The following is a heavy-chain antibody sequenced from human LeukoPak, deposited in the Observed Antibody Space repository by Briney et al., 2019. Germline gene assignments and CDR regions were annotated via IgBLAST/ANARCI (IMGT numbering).Heavy chain of an antibody. V-gene: IGHV3-48*03. D-gene: IGHD6-6*01. CDR3: ARDPEYGY. CDR2: ISSSGSTI. Sequence: PGGSLRLSCAASGFTFSSYEVNWVRQAPGRGLECASYISSSGSTIYYADSVKGRFTISRDNAKNSLYLQMNSLRADDTAVYYCARDPEYGYWGQGTLVTVSS. CDR1: GFTFSSYE. J-gene: IGHJ4*02.